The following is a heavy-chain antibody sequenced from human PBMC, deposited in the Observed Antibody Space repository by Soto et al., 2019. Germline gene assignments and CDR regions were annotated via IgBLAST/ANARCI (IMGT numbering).Heavy chain of an antibody. CDR3: ARIVGSDYDILTGYFPYYYYYYGMDV. J-gene: IGHJ6*02. CDR1: GGSISSGDYY. Sequence: ASETLSLTCTASGGSISSGDYYWSWMRQHPGKGLEWIGYIYYSGSTYYNPSLKSRVTISVDTSKNQFSLKLSSVTAADTAVYYCARIVGSDYDILTGYFPYYYYYYGMDVWGQGTTVTVSS. CDR2: IYYSGST. D-gene: IGHD3-9*01. V-gene: IGHV4-30-4*08.